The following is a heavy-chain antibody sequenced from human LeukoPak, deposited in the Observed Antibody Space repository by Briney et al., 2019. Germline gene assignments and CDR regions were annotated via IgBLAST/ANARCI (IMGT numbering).Heavy chain of an antibody. CDR2: IAPDGSTQ. J-gene: IGHJ4*02. CDR3: ARVIGGAIDH. D-gene: IGHD1-26*01. CDR1: GFTFSLYS. V-gene: IGHV3-7*01. Sequence: GGSLRLSCAASGFTFSLYSMTWVRQAPGKGLEWVADIAPDGSTQNYVDSLEGRFTISRDNPKNSLYLQMHSLRAEDAAVYYCARVIGGAIDHWGQGTLVTVSS.